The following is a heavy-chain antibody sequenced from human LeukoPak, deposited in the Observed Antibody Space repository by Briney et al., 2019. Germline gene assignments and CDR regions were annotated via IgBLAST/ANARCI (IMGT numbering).Heavy chain of an antibody. D-gene: IGHD3-10*01. V-gene: IGHV3-30*18. Sequence: GGSLRLSCAAFGFTFSSYGIHWVRQAPGKGLEWVAVISYDGSNKYYADSVKGRFTISRDNPKNMVYLQMNSLRAEDTAVYYCAKDRDTHYYYGMDVWGQGTTVTVSS. CDR1: GFTFSSYG. J-gene: IGHJ6*02. CDR2: ISYDGSNK. CDR3: AKDRDTHYYYGMDV.